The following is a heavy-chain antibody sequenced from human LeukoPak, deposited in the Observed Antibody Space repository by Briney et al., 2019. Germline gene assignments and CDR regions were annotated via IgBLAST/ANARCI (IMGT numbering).Heavy chain of an antibody. Sequence: GGSLRLSCAASGFTFSSYWMSWVRQAPGKGLEWVANIKQDGSEKYSVDSVKGRFTISRDNTKNSLYMQMNSLRAEDTAVYYCARVMSASVWRSYGSYYYYYYMDIWGKGTTVTVSS. V-gene: IGHV3-7*01. D-gene: IGHD3-16*01. CDR3: ARVMSASVWRSYGSYYYYYYMDI. J-gene: IGHJ6*03. CDR2: IKQDGSEK. CDR1: GFTFSSYW.